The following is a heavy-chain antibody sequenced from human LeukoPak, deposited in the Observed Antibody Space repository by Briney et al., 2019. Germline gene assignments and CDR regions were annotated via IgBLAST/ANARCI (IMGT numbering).Heavy chain of an antibody. D-gene: IGHD6-19*01. V-gene: IGHV4-39*02. Sequence: SETLSLTCTVSGGSISSSSYYWGWIRQPPGKGLEWIGSIYYSGSTYYNPSLKSRVTISVDTSKNQFSLKLSSVTAADTAVYYCARDQYSSGWHRPIDYWGQGTLVTVSS. J-gene: IGHJ4*02. CDR2: IYYSGST. CDR1: GGSISSSSYY. CDR3: ARDQYSSGWHRPIDY.